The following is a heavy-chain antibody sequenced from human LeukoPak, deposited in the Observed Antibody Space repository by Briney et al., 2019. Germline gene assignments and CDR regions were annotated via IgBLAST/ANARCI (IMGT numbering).Heavy chain of an antibody. D-gene: IGHD3-10*01. Sequence: PSGTLSLTCAVSGGSISSSNWWSWVRLPPGKGLEWIGEIYHSGSTNYNPSLKSRVTISVDKSKNQFSLKLSSVTAADTAVYYCAREPGITMVRGVIPRQDYWYFDLWGRGTLVTVSS. CDR2: IYHSGST. CDR1: GGSISSSNW. CDR3: AREPGITMVRGVIPRQDYWYFDL. J-gene: IGHJ2*01. V-gene: IGHV4-4*02.